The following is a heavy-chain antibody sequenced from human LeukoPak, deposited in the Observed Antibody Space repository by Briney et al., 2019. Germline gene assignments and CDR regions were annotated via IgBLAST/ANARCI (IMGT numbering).Heavy chain of an antibody. CDR1: GYTFTKYV. CDR2: SYPQGDIT. V-gene: IGHV1-46*01. J-gene: IGHJ5*02. D-gene: IGHD2-21*01. Sequence: ASVKVSCNTSGYTFTKYVIHWVRQAPGQGLEWMGISYPQGDITNYAQRFQGRITLTEDTSTSTVYMELSSLTSEDTAVYYCARPSYCVADNCGYWLDPWGPGTLVTVSS. CDR3: ARPSYCVADNCGYWLDP.